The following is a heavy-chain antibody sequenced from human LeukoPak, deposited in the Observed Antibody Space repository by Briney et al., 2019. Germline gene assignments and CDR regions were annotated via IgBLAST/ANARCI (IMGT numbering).Heavy chain of an antibody. J-gene: IGHJ6*04. CDR1: GVPFSSYS. CDR2: ISSSSSTI. D-gene: IGHD3-10*02. V-gene: IGHV3-48*04. Sequence: GGSVRLPCPASGVPFSSYSMNWARPAQGKGVEGVSYISSSSSTIYYADSVKGRFTISRDNAKNSLYLQMNSLRAEDTAVYYCAELGITMIGGVWGKGTTVTISS. CDR3: AELGITMIGGV.